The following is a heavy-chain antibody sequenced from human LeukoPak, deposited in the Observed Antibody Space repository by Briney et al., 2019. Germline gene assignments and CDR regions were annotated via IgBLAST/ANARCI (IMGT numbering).Heavy chain of an antibody. CDR1: GFTFSDYY. D-gene: IGHD3-10*01. Sequence: GGSLRLSCAASGFTFSDYYMSWIRQAPGKGLEWVSYISSSSSYTNYADSVKGRFTISRDNAKNSLYLQMNSLRAEDTAVYYCARDDPKGARGVSRLWGQGTLVTVSS. J-gene: IGHJ4*02. CDR2: ISSSSSYT. V-gene: IGHV3-11*06. CDR3: ARDDPKGARGVSRL.